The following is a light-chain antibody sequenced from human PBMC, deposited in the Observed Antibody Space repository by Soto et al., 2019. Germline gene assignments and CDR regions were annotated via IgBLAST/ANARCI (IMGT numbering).Light chain of an antibody. J-gene: IGLJ1*01. V-gene: IGLV2-14*01. CDR3: RSYTSSSTPYV. Sequence: QSALTQPASVSGSPGQSITISCTGTSSDVGGYNYVSWYQQHTGKAPKLMIYEVSNLPSGVSHRFSGSKTGNTAALTLSGLQAEDEVDYYGRSYTSSSTPYVLGTGTKVTVL. CDR1: SSDVGGYNY. CDR2: EVS.